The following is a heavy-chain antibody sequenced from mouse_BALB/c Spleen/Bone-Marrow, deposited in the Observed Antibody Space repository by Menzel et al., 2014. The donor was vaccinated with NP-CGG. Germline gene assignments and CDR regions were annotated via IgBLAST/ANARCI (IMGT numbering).Heavy chain of an antibody. Sequence: VQLQKSGAELVKPGASVKLSCKTSGYTFTSYWIQWVKQRPGQGLGWIGEIFPGTVTPYYNEKFKGKATLTIDTSSSTASMQLSSLTSEGSAVYFCARRGYGYLDYWGQGTTLTVSS. D-gene: IGHD2-10*02. CDR1: GYTFTSYW. V-gene: IGHV1S132*01. CDR3: ARRGYGYLDY. J-gene: IGHJ2*01. CDR2: IFPGTVTP.